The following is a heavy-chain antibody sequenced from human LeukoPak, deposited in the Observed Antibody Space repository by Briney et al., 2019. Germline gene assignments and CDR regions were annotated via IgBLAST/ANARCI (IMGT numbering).Heavy chain of an antibody. V-gene: IGHV3-53*01. D-gene: IGHD3-3*01. CDR2: IYSGGST. CDR3: ARDDDLWGDRAFDI. CDR1: GFTVSSNY. J-gene: IGHJ3*02. Sequence: GGSLRLSCAASGFTVSSNYMSWVRQAPGKGLEWVSFIYSGGSTYYADSVKGRFTISRDNSKNTLYLQMNSLRAEDTAVYYCARDDDLWGDRAFDIWGQGTMVTVSS.